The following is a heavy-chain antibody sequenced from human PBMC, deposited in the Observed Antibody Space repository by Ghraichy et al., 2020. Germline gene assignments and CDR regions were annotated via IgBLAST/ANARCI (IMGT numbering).Heavy chain of an antibody. V-gene: IGHV4-34*01. D-gene: IGHD3-22*01. CDR1: GGSFSGYY. Sequence: SETLSLTCAVYGGSFSGYYWSWIRQPPGKGLEWIGEINHSGSTNYNPSLKSGVTISVDTSKNQFSLKLSSVTAADTAVYYCARGLPYYYDDSDYAMYYFDYWGQGTLVTVSS. J-gene: IGHJ4*02. CDR3: ARGLPYYYDDSDYAMYYFDY. CDR2: INHSGST.